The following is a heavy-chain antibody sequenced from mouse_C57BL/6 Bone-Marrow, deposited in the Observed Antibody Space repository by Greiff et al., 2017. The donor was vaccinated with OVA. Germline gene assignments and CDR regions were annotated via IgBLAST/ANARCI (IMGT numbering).Heavy chain of an antibody. Sequence: EVQLVESGPGLVKPSQSLSLTCSVTGYSITSGYYWNWIRQFPGNKLEWMGYISYDGSNNYNPSLKNRISITRDTSKNQFFLKLNSVTTEDTATYYCARDPPWYFDVWGTGTTVTVSS. CDR3: ARDPPWYFDV. V-gene: IGHV3-6*01. CDR2: ISYDGSN. CDR1: GYSITSGYY. J-gene: IGHJ1*03.